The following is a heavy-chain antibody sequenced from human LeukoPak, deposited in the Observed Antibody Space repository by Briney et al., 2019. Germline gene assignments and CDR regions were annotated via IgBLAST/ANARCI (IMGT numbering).Heavy chain of an antibody. Sequence: SETLSLTCAVYGGSFSGYYWSWIRQPPGKGLEWIGEINHSGSTNYNPSLKSRVTISVDTSKNQFSLKLSSVTAADTAVYYCARERVKNTVGKLPPSPLRFDPWGQGTLVTVSS. CDR2: INHSGST. CDR1: GGSFSGYY. D-gene: IGHD3-16*01. CDR3: ARERVKNTVGKLPPSPLRFDP. J-gene: IGHJ5*02. V-gene: IGHV4-34*01.